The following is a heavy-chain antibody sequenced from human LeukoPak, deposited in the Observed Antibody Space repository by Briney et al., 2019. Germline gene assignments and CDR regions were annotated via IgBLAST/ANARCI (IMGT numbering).Heavy chain of an antibody. CDR2: ISSIGATI. Sequence: GGSLRLSCAASGFTFSDYSMNWVRQATGKGLEWVSYISSIGATIYYADSVKGRFTISRDNAKNTLYLQMNSPRADDTAVYYCAGERSDMTDYWGQGTLVTVSS. J-gene: IGHJ4*02. D-gene: IGHD3-10*01. V-gene: IGHV3-48*03. CDR3: AGERSDMTDY. CDR1: GFTFSDYS.